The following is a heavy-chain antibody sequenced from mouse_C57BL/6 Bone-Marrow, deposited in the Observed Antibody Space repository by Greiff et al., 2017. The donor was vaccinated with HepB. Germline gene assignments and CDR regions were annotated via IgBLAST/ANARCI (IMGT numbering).Heavy chain of an antibody. CDR1: GFTFSDYG. CDR3: ARHGDSSGLYAMDY. J-gene: IGHJ4*01. V-gene: IGHV5-15*01. CDR2: ISNLANSI. Sequence: EVHLVESGGGLVQPGGSLKLSCAASGFTFSDYGMAWVRQAPRKGPEWVAFISNLANSIYYADTVTGRFTISRENAKNTLYMEMSSLRSEDTAMYYWARHGDSSGLYAMDYWGQGTSVTVSS. D-gene: IGHD3-2*02.